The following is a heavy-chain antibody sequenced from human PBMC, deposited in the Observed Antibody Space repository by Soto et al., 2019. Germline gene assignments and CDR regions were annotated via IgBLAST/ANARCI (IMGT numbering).Heavy chain of an antibody. D-gene: IGHD6-13*01. CDR2: IYYSGST. J-gene: IGHJ4*02. Sequence: SETLSLTCTVSGGSISSYYWSWIRQPPGKGLEWIGYIYYSGSTNYNPSLKSRLTISVDTSKNQFSLRLSPVTAADTAVYYCARGGGSSWYQLFDYWGQGTLVTVSS. CDR1: GGSISSYY. CDR3: ARGGGSSWYQLFDY. V-gene: IGHV4-59*08.